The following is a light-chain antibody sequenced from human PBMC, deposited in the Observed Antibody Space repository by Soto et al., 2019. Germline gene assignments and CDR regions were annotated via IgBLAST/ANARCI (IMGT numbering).Light chain of an antibody. V-gene: IGLV2-8*01. Sequence: QSALTQPPSASGSPGQSVTISCTGTSTDVGGYNFVSWYQQHPGKAPKLIIYEVTRRPSGVPDRFSGSKSGNTASLAVSGLQGEDEADYYCSSYAGSNIVIFGGGTKL. J-gene: IGLJ2*01. CDR1: STDVGGYNF. CDR3: SSYAGSNIVI. CDR2: EVT.